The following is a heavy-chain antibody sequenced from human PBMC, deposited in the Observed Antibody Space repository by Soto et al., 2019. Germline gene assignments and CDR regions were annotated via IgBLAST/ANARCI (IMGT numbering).Heavy chain of an antibody. J-gene: IGHJ4*02. CDR2: ISEGGTTI. CDR1: GFTFSDYY. V-gene: IGHV3-11*01. D-gene: IGHD5-18*01. Sequence: GGSLRLSCAGSGFTFSDYYMSWIRQAPGKGLEWVSHISEGGTTIYYADSVKGRFTISRDNSKNTLYLQMNSLRAEDTAGYYCAKVKRGYSYGYDYWGQGTLVTVSS. CDR3: AKVKRGYSYGYDY.